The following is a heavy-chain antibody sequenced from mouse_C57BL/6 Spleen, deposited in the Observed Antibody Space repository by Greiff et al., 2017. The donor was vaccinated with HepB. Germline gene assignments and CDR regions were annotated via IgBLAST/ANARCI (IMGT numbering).Heavy chain of an antibody. CDR2: ITHSGET. J-gene: IGHJ2*01. CDR3: AGDRSGYYYFDY. CDR1: GFPITSGYY. D-gene: IGHD2-3*01. Sequence: VKLVESGPGLVKPSQSLFLTCSITGFPITSGYYWIWIRQSPGKPLEWMGYITHSGETFYNPSLQSPISITRETSKNQFFLQLNSVTTEDTAMYYCAGDRSGYYYFDYWGQGTTLTVSS. V-gene: IGHV12-3*01.